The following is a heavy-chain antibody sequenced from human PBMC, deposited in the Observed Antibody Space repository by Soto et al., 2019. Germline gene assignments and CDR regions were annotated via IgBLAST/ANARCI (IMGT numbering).Heavy chain of an antibody. J-gene: IGHJ6*02. Sequence: ASVKVSCKASGYTFTSYGISWVRQAPGQGLEWMGWISAYNGNTNYAQKLQGRVTMTTDTSTSTAYMELRSLRSDDTAVYYCARGVIIRGAAPPDCMDVWGQGTTVTVSS. CDR1: GYTFTSYG. V-gene: IGHV1-18*01. D-gene: IGHD2-21*01. CDR3: ARGVIIRGAAPPDCMDV. CDR2: ISAYNGNT.